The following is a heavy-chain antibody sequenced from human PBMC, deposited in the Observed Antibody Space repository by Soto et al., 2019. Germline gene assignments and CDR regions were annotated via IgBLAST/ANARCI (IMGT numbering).Heavy chain of an antibody. CDR2: ISWNSVRI. CDR3: AKDKRRVTGYIEEYYFDL. Sequence: HPGGSLRLSCAASGFTFDDYAMHWVRQAPGKGLEWVSGISWNSVRIGYADSVKGRFTISRDNDRSSLYLQMNSLRTEDTSLYYCAKDKRRVTGYIEEYYFDLWGQGTLVTVSS. D-gene: IGHD5-12*01. CDR1: GFTFDDYA. V-gene: IGHV3-9*01. J-gene: IGHJ4*02.